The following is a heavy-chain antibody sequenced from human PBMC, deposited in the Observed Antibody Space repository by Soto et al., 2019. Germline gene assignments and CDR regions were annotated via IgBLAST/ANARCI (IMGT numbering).Heavy chain of an antibody. CDR3: AKDGTPYDFWSGYFSNFDS. CDR1: GFTFSSYA. V-gene: IGHV3-64D*06. D-gene: IGHD3-3*01. Sequence: GGSLSLSCSASGFTFSSYAMHWVRQAPGKGLQYISAISSSGGTTYYADSVKGRFTISRDNSKNTVYLQMSSLRAEDTAVYYCAKDGTPYDFWSGYFSNFDSWGQGTLVTVSS. CDR2: ISSSGGTT. J-gene: IGHJ4*02.